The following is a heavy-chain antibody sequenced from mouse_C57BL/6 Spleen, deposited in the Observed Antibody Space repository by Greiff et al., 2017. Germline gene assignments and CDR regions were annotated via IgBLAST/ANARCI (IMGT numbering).Heavy chain of an antibody. V-gene: IGHV1-64*01. J-gene: IGHJ1*03. CDR1: GYTFTSYW. CDR3: ARGASPRWYFDV. CDR2: IHPNSGST. Sequence: QVQLQQPGAELVKPGASVKLSCKASGYTFTSYWMHWVKQRPGQGLEWIGMIHPNSGSTNYNEKFKSKATLTVDKSSSPAYMQLSSLTAEDSAVYYCARGASPRWYFDVWGTGTTVTVAS.